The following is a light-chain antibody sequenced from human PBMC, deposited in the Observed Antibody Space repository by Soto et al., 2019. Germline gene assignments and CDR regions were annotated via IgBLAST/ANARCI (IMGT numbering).Light chain of an antibody. CDR3: AAWDDSLSALYV. V-gene: IGLV1-47*02. Sequence: QSVLTQPPSASGTPGQRVTISCSGSRSNIGSNYVYWYQHLPGTAPKLLIHSNNQRPSGVPDRFSGSKPGTSASLAISGLRSEDEADYYCAAWDDSLSALYVFGTGTKVTVL. CDR2: SNN. CDR1: RSNIGSNY. J-gene: IGLJ1*01.